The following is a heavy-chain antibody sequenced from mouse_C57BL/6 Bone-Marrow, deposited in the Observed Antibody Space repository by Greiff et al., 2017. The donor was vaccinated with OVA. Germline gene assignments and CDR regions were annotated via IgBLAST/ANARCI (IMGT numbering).Heavy chain of an antibody. CDR1: GFTFTDYY. CDR3: VKAVSYAMDY. CDR2: IRNKANGYTT. V-gene: IGHV7-4*01. J-gene: IGHJ4*01. Sequence: EVKLMESGGGLVQPGASLRLSCAASGFTFTDYYMSWVRQPPGKEPEWLALIRNKANGYTTEYTASVKGRFTISRDNSQNILYLQMNTLRAEDSATYYCVKAVSYAMDYWGQGTSVTVSS.